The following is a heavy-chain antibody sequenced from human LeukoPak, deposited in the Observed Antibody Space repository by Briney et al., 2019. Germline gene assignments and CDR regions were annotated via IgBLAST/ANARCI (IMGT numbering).Heavy chain of an antibody. Sequence: ASVKVSCKASGGTFSSYAISWVRQAPGQGLEWMGIINPSGGSISYAQKFQGRVTMTRDTSTSTVYMELSSLRSEDTAVYYCARETLNGDHGHWGQGTLVTVSS. D-gene: IGHD4-17*01. V-gene: IGHV1-46*01. J-gene: IGHJ4*02. CDR2: INPSGGSI. CDR1: GGTFSSYA. CDR3: ARETLNGDHGH.